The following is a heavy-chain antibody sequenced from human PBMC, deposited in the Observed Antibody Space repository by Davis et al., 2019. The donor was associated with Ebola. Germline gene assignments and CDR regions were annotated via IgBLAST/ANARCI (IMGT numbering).Heavy chain of an antibody. Sequence: AASVKVSCKTSGYTFTNYAIHWVRQAPGQRLEWMGWISAYNGNTNYAQKLQGRVTMTTDTSTSTAYMELRSLRSDDTAVYYCARGLPSSCEDYWGQGTLVTVSS. CDR2: ISAYNGNT. J-gene: IGHJ4*02. D-gene: IGHD6-13*01. CDR1: GYTFTNYA. V-gene: IGHV1-18*01. CDR3: ARGLPSSCEDY.